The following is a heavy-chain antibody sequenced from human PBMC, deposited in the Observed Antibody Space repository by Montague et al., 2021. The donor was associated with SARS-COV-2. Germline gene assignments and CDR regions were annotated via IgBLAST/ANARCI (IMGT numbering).Heavy chain of an antibody. J-gene: IGHJ6*02. V-gene: IGHV4-34*01. CDR2: INHSGST. Sequence: SDTLSLTCAVYGGSFSGYYWSWIRQHRGKGLEWIGEINHSGSTNYNPSLKSRVTISVDTSKNQFSLELSSVTAADTAVYYCARALPVTTFFYSYYGMDVWGQGTTVTVSS. CDR1: GGSFSGYY. D-gene: IGHD4-17*01. CDR3: ARALPVTTFFYSYYGMDV.